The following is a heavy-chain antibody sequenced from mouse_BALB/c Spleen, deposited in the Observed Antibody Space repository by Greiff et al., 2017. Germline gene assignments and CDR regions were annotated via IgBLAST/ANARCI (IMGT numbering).Heavy chain of an antibody. Sequence: QLQESGPELVKPGASVKMSCKASGYTFTSYVMHWVKQKPGQGLEWIGYINPYNDGTKYNEKFKGKATLTSDKSSSTAYMELSSLTSEDSAVYDGSRSYYSSYCYFDYWGQGTTLTVSS. V-gene: IGHV1-14*01. J-gene: IGHJ2*01. CDR3: SRSYYSSYCYFDY. CDR1: GYTFTSYV. CDR2: INPYNDGT. D-gene: IGHD2-5*01.